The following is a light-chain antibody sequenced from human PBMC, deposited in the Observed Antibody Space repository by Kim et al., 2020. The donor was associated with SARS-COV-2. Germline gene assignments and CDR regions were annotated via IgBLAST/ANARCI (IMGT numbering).Light chain of an antibody. J-gene: IGKJ2*01. V-gene: IGKV1-12*01. Sequence: SASVGDRVTITCRASQGISSWLAWYQQKPGKAPELLIYDASSLQSGVPSRFGGSGSGTDFTLTISNLQPEDFATYYCHQTNNFPHTFGQGTKLEI. CDR1: QGISSW. CDR2: DAS. CDR3: HQTNNFPHT.